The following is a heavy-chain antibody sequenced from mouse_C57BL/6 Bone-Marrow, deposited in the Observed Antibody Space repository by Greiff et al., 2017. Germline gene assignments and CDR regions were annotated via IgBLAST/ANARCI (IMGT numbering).Heavy chain of an antibody. D-gene: IGHD4-1*01. CDR2: ISSGGSYT. V-gene: IGHV5-6*03. CDR3: ARQRTGYYFDY. CDR1: GFTFSSYA. J-gene: IGHJ2*01. Sequence: EVKVVESGGGLVKPGGSLKLSCAASGFTFSSYAMSWVRQTPEKRLEWVATISSGGSYTYYPDSVKGRFTISRDNAKNTLYLQMSSLKSEDTAMYYCARQRTGYYFDYWGQGTTLTVSS.